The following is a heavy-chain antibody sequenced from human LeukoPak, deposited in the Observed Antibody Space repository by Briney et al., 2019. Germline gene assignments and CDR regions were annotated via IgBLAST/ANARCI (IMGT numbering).Heavy chain of an antibody. V-gene: IGHV3-23*01. CDR2: ISGSGGDT. J-gene: IGHJ4*02. CDR3: AKVRGSVGYYDSSGRKKYYFDY. D-gene: IGHD3-22*01. Sequence: GGSLRLSCAASGFTFSSYAMSWVRQAPGKGLEWISGISGSGGDTNYADSVLGRFTISRDNSKNTLYLQMNSLRAEDTAVYYCAKVRGSVGYYDSSGRKKYYFDYWGQGTLVTVSS. CDR1: GFTFSSYA.